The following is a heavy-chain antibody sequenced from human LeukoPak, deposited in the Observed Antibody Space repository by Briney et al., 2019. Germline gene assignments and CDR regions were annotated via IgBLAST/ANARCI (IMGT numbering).Heavy chain of an antibody. J-gene: IGHJ4*02. V-gene: IGHV3-20*04. CDR2: INWNGGST. CDR1: GFTFSSYG. D-gene: IGHD3-9*01. Sequence: PGGSLRLSCAASGFTFSSYGMSWVRQAPGKGLEWVSGINWNGGSTGYADSVKGRFTISRDNAKNSLYLQMNSLRAEDTALYYCARSSTYYDILTGYSILYYFDYWGQGTLVTVSS. CDR3: ARSSTYYDILTGYSILYYFDY.